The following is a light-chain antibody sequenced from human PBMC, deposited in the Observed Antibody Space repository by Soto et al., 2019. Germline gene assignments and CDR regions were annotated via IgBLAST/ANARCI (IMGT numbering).Light chain of an antibody. J-gene: IGKJ1*01. CDR2: CAS. V-gene: IGKV3-20*01. CDR1: QSVSSSY. CDR3: QTYGSLPRT. Sequence: EIVLTQSPGTLSLSPGERATLSCRASQSVSSSYLAWYQQKPGQAPMLLIYCASSRATGIPGRFSGSGSGTDFTLTISRLETDDFDVYYCQTYGSLPRTFDQGTKVDIK.